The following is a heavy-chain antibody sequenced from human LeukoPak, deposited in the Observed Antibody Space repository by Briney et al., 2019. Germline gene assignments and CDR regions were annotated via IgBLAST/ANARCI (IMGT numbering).Heavy chain of an antibody. D-gene: IGHD3-22*01. CDR1: GGTFNSYG. V-gene: IGHV1-69*05. CDR3: ARGEFDDRSRFAHFDS. Sequence: SVKVSCKAPGGTFNSYGISWVRQAPGQGLEWMGGVIPMFGPAKYAPKFQGRATMTTDASTSTAYMVLNSLRSEDTATYFCARGEFDDRSRFAHFDSWGQGTLVTVSS. CDR2: VIPMFGPA. J-gene: IGHJ4*02.